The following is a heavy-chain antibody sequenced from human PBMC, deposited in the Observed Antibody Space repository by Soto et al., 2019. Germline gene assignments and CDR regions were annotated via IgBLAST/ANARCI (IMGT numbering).Heavy chain of an antibody. CDR3: AKDYPYDLTSVDY. CDR1: GFTFSSYA. V-gene: IGHV3-23*01. D-gene: IGHD3-3*01. Sequence: EVQLLESGGGLVQPGGSLRLSCAASGFTFSSYAMTWVRQAPGKGLEWVSGISASGGSTYYADSVKARFTIYRDNSKNTLYLQMNSLIAEDTAVYYCAKDYPYDLTSVDYWGQGTLVTVSS. J-gene: IGHJ4*02. CDR2: ISASGGST.